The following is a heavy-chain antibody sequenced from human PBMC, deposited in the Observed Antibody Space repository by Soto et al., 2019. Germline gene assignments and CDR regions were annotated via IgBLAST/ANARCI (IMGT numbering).Heavy chain of an antibody. CDR2: ISAGSSNI. Sequence: EVELVESGGGLVKPGGSRKLSCAAPGFTFRTYNMIWVRQAPGKGLEWVSSISAGSSNIYYAPSVKGRFTISRDNAKNLLYLQINSLRAEDTAVYYCARQYPSSSRHFDHWGQGTLVIVSS. CDR3: ARQYPSSSRHFDH. CDR1: GFTFRTYN. J-gene: IGHJ4*02. D-gene: IGHD6-6*01. V-gene: IGHV3-21*01.